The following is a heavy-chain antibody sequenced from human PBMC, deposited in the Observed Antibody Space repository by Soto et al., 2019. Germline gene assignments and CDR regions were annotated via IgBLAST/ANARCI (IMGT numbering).Heavy chain of an antibody. CDR1: GGHFDRFA. CDR2: IIPFLSAT. J-gene: IGHJ6*02. CDR3: ARGEDDYGDFGPMDV. V-gene: IGHV1-69*01. D-gene: IGHD4-17*01. Sequence: QVQLVQSGAEVKKPGSSVKVSCRASGGHFDRFALSWLRQAHGQGLEWMGGIIPFLSATTYAQKFQGRVTITADESASTLYLELRSLTSDDTAVYYCARGEDDYGDFGPMDVWGQGTSVTVSS.